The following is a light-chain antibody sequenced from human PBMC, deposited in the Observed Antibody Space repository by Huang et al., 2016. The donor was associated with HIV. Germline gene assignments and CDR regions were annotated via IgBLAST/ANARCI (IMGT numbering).Light chain of an antibody. J-gene: IGKJ5*01. Sequence: EIVMTQSPATLSVSPGERATLSCRASHSVSSNLAWYQQKPGQAPRLLIYAASTRASGIPARLSGSGSGTEFTLTISSLQSEDFAVYYCQQYNNWPPEITFGQGTRLEIK. CDR1: HSVSSN. CDR3: QQYNNWPPEIT. V-gene: IGKV3-15*01. CDR2: AAS.